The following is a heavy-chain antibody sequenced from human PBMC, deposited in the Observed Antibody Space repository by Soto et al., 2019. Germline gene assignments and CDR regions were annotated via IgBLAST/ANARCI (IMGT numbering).Heavy chain of an antibody. V-gene: IGHV1-2*04. CDR2: INPNSGGT. J-gene: IGHJ6*02. CDR3: ARERAYSSSWYRRYYGMDV. Sequence: QVQLVQSGAEVKKPVASVKVSCKASGYTFTGYYMHWVRQAPGQGLEWMGWINPNSGGTNYAQKFQGWVTMTRDTSISTAYMELSRLRSDDTAVYYCARERAYSSSWYRRYYGMDVWGQGTTVTVSS. CDR1: GYTFTGYY. D-gene: IGHD6-13*01.